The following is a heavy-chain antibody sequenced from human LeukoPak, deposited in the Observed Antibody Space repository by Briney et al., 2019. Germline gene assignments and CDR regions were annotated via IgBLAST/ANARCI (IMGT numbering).Heavy chain of an antibody. CDR3: ARGPWSYDFWSGYHFDY. D-gene: IGHD3-3*01. CDR1: GYTFTRYD. Sequence: GASVKVSCKASGYTFTRYDINWVRQATGQGLEWMGWMNPNSGNTGYAQKFQGRVTMTRNTSISTAYMELSSLRSEDTAVYYCARGPWSYDFWSGYHFDYWGQGTLVTVSS. V-gene: IGHV1-8*01. CDR2: MNPNSGNT. J-gene: IGHJ4*02.